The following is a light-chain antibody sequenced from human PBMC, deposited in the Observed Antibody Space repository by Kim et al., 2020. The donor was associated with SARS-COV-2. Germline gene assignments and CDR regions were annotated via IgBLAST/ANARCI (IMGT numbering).Light chain of an antibody. CDR1: RRDVGGYNY. CDR3: SSWASTTTLV. CDR2: DVH. J-gene: IGLJ1*01. V-gene: IGLV2-14*03. Sequence: GQSITTSCTGTRRDVGGYNYVAWYQQHPGKAPKLMIYDVHNRPSGVSDRFSGSKSGNTASLTISGLQAEDEADYYCSSWASTTTLVFGTGTKVTVL.